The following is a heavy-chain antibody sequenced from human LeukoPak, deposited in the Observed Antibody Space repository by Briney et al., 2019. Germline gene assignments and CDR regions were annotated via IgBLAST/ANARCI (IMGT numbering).Heavy chain of an antibody. V-gene: IGHV4-59*03. CDR2: IYYSGST. Sequence: PSETLSLTCTVSGGSISSYYWSWIRQPPGKGLEWIGYIYYSGSTNYNPSLMGRVTISLDTSKNQFSLRLTSVTAADTAVYYCATGRVYYASEFWGQGAPVTVSS. CDR3: ATGRVYYASEF. J-gene: IGHJ1*01. D-gene: IGHD3-10*01. CDR1: GGSISSYY.